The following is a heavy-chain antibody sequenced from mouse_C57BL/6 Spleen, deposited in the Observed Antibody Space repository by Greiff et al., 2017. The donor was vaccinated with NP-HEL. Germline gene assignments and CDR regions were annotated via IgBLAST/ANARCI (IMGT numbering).Heavy chain of an antibody. J-gene: IGHJ2*01. V-gene: IGHV5-4*03. D-gene: IGHD3-3*01. CDR3: AREGLFDY. Sequence: DVMLVESGGGLVKPGGSLKLSFAASGFTFSSYAMSWVRQTPEKRLEWVATISDGGSYTYSPDNVKGRFTISRDNAKNNLYLQMSHLKSEDTAMYYCAREGLFDYWGQGTTLTVAS. CDR1: GFTFSSYA. CDR2: ISDGGSYT.